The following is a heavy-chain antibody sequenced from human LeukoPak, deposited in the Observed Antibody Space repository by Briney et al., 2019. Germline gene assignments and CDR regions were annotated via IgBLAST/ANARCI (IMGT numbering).Heavy chain of an antibody. Sequence: GGSLRLSCAASGFTFSSYAMSWVRQAPGKGLEWVSAISGSGGSTYYADSVKGRFTISRDNSKNTLYLQMNSLRAEDTAVYYCASSLLGYCSSTSCYSYYYYMDVWGKGTTVTVSS. CDR2: ISGSGGST. J-gene: IGHJ6*03. CDR1: GFTFSSYA. CDR3: ASSLLGYCSSTSCYSYYYYMDV. D-gene: IGHD2-2*02. V-gene: IGHV3-23*01.